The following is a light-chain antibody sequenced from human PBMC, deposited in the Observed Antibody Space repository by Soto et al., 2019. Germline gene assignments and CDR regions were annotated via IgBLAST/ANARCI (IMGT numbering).Light chain of an antibody. Sequence: EIVLTQSPATLSLSPGERATLSCRASQSVSSYLAWYQQKPGQAPRLLIYDASNRTTGIPARFSGSGSGTDFTLPISSLEPEDFLVYYCQQRSNWPPVTFGGGTKVEI. CDR3: QQRSNWPPVT. J-gene: IGKJ4*01. V-gene: IGKV3-11*01. CDR2: DAS. CDR1: QSVSSY.